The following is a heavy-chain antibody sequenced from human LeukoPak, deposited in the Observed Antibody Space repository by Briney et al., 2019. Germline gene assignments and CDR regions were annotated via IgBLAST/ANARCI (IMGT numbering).Heavy chain of an antibody. CDR1: GGTFSSYA. J-gene: IGHJ4*02. Sequence: ASVKVSCKASGGTFSSYAISWVRQAPGQALEWMGWLSVYNGNTNYAQKLQGRVTMTTDTSTSTAYMELRSLRSDDTAVYYCARDWAGKYYYDSSGYYPTPDFDYWGQGTLVTVSS. V-gene: IGHV1-18*01. CDR2: LSVYNGNT. CDR3: ARDWAGKYYYDSSGYYPTPDFDY. D-gene: IGHD3-22*01.